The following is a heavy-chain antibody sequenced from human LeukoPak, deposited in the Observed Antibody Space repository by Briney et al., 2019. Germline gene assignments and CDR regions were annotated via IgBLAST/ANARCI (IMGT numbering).Heavy chain of an antibody. J-gene: IGHJ4*02. CDR2: FDPEDGET. CDR1: VYTLTELS. D-gene: IGHD3-3*01. CDR3: ATDLPAPSIFGVVISS. Sequence: ASVNVSSKLSVYTLTELSIHWVRHAPGKRLGWVGGFDPEDGETINAQKLQGRVTMTEDTSTDTAYMELSSLKSEDTAVYYCATDLPAPSIFGVVISSWGEGTLVTVSS. V-gene: IGHV1-24*01.